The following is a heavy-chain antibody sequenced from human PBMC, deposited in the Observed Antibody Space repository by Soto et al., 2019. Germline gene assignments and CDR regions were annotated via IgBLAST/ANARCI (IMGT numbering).Heavy chain of an antibody. V-gene: IGHV3-7*04. CDR2: IKQDGSEK. CDR1: GFTLSSYW. CDR3: FREASFWYYSYYSMDV. D-gene: IGHD2-2*01. J-gene: IGHJ6*02. Sequence: EVQLVESGGGLVQPGGSLRLSCAASGFTLSSYWMSWVRQAPGKGLEWVANIKQDGSEKYYVDSVKGRFTISRDNAKNLLSLQMNSQIAEDTAVRHFFREASFWYYSYYSMDVWGQGTTVTVSS.